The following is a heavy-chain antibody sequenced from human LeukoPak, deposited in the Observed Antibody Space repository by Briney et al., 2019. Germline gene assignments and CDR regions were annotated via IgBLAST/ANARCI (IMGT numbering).Heavy chain of an antibody. CDR2: INPNSGTT. Sequence: GASVKVSCKASGYTFTGYYMNWLRQAPGQGLEWMGWINPNSGTTNYGQNFKGRVTMTRDTSITTAYMELSRLRSDDTAVYYCARGEVLGAGLDYWGQGTLVTVSS. CDR3: ARGEVLGAGLDY. CDR1: GYTFTGYY. V-gene: IGHV1-2*02. J-gene: IGHJ4*02. D-gene: IGHD1-26*01.